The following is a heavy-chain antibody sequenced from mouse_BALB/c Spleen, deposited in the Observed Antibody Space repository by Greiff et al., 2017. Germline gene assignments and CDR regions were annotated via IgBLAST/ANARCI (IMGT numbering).Heavy chain of an antibody. Sequence: EVQLVESGGGLVKPGGSLKLSCAASGFTFSDYYMYWVRQTPEKRLEWVATISDGGSYTYYPDSVKGRFTISRDNAKNNLYLQMSSLKSEDTAMYYCAREGLRRPGFTYWGQGTLVTVSA. CDR1: GFTFSDYY. D-gene: IGHD2-4*01. V-gene: IGHV5-4*02. CDR2: ISDGGSYT. J-gene: IGHJ3*01. CDR3: AREGLRRPGFTY.